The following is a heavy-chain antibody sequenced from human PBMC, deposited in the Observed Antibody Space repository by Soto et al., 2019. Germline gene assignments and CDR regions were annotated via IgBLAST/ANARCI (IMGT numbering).Heavy chain of an antibody. J-gene: IGHJ4*02. Sequence: GGSLRLSCAASGFTFSSYSMSWVRQAPGKGLVWVSRINSNGSSTNYADSVKGRFTISRDNAKNTLYLQMNSLRAEDTAVYYCARLRLTGYFDYWGQGTRVTVSS. CDR3: ARLRLTGYFDY. CDR1: GFTFSSYS. CDR2: INSNGSST. V-gene: IGHV3-74*01.